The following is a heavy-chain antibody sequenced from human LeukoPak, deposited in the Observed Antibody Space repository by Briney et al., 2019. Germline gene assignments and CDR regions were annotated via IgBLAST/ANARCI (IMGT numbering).Heavy chain of an antibody. J-gene: IGHJ4*02. V-gene: IGHV4-59*01. CDR1: GGSISSYY. D-gene: IGHD2-15*01. Sequence: SETLSLTCTVSGGSISSYYWSWIRQPPGKGLEWIGYIYYSGSTNYNPSLKSRVTISVDTSKNQFSLKLSSVTAADTAVYYCARSKVRYCSGGSCYSGKYYFDYWGQGTLVTVSS. CDR2: IYYSGST. CDR3: ARSKVRYCSGGSCYSGKYYFDY.